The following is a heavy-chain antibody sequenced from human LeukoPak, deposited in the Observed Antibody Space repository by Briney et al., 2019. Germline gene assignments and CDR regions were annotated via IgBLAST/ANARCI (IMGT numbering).Heavy chain of an antibody. V-gene: IGHV4-34*01. CDR2: INHSGST. J-gene: IGHJ4*02. Sequence: SETLSLTCAVYGGSFSGYYWSWIRQPPGKGLEWIGEINHSGSTSYNPSLKSRVTISVDTSKNQFSLKLSSVTAADTAVYYCARGTRYYYDSSGYYFFDYWGQGTLVTVSS. CDR3: ARGTRYYYDSSGYYFFDY. CDR1: GGSFSGYY. D-gene: IGHD3-22*01.